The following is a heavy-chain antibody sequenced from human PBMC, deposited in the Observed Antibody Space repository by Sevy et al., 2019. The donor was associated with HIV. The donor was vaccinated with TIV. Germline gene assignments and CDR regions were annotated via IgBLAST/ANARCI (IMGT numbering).Heavy chain of an antibody. Sequence: GESLKISCKGSGYSFTSYWIGWVRQMPRKGLEWMGIIYPGDSDTRYSPSFQGQVTISADKSISTAYLQWSSLKASDTAMYYCARHLGYCSSTSCDGVYYYYYGMDVWGQGTTVTVSS. D-gene: IGHD2-2*01. CDR2: IYPGDSDT. V-gene: IGHV5-51*01. J-gene: IGHJ6*02. CDR1: GYSFTSYW. CDR3: ARHLGYCSSTSCDGVYYYYYGMDV.